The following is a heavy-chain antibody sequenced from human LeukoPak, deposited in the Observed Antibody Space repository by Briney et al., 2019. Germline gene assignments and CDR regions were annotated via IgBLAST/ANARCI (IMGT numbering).Heavy chain of an antibody. CDR3: ARDGMTTVTYFDY. D-gene: IGHD4-17*01. V-gene: IGHV1-18*04. Sequence: AASVKVSCKSSGYTFTGYYMHWVRQAPGQGLEWMGWISAYNGNTNYAQKLQGRVTMTTDTSTSTAYMELRSLRSDDTAVYYCARDGMTTVTYFDYWGQGTLVTVSS. J-gene: IGHJ4*02. CDR1: GYTFTGYY. CDR2: ISAYNGNT.